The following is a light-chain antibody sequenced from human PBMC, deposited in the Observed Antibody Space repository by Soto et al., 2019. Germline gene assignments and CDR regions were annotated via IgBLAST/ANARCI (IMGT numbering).Light chain of an antibody. J-gene: IGKJ4*01. CDR2: LGS. V-gene: IGKV2-28*01. Sequence: DIVMTQSPLSLPVTPGEPASISCRSSQSLLHSNGYNYLDWYLQKPGHSAQRLIYLGSNRASGVPDRFSGSGSVTDFTLEISRVEAEDVGVYYCMQALQTPLTFDGENKVEIK. CDR3: MQALQTPLT. CDR1: QSLLHSNGYNY.